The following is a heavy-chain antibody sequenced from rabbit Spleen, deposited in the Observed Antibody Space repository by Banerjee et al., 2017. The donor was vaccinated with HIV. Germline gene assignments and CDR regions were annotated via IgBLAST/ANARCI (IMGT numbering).Heavy chain of an antibody. CDR2: INAVTGKA. D-gene: IGHD5-1*01. V-gene: IGHV1S40*01. Sequence: QSLEESGGDLVKPGASLTLTCTASGVSFSANSYMCWVRQAPGKGLEWIACINAVTGKAVYATWAKGRFIMSRTSSTTVTLQMTSLTAADTATYICARDLVTVIGWNFNLWGQGTLVTVS. CDR1: GVSFSANSY. CDR3: ARDLVTVIGWNFNL. J-gene: IGHJ4*01.